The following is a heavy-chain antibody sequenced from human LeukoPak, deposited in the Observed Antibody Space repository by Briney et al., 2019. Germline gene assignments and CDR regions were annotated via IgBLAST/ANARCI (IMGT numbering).Heavy chain of an antibody. Sequence: GGSLRLSCAASGFTFSSYEMNWVRQAPGKGLEWVSYISSSGSTIYYADSVKGRFTISRDNAKNSLYLQMNSLRAEDTAVYYCARGCSSTSCYFAPIYYCGMDVWGQGTTVTVSS. CDR3: ARGCSSTSCYFAPIYYCGMDV. V-gene: IGHV3-48*03. CDR2: ISSSGSTI. CDR1: GFTFSSYE. J-gene: IGHJ6*02. D-gene: IGHD2-2*01.